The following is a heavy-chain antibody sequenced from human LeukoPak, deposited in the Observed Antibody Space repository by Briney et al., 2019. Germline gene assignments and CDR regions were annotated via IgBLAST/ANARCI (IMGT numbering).Heavy chain of an antibody. D-gene: IGHD4-23*01. J-gene: IGHJ5*02. CDR3: ARDRGGNTYWFDP. CDR2: INPSGGST. Sequence: GASVKVSCKASGYPFTSHYIHWVRQAPGQGLEWMGIINPSGGSTSYAQMFQGRVTMTRDTSTSTVYMELSSLRSEDTAVYYCARDRGGNTYWFDPWGQGTLVTVSS. V-gene: IGHV1-46*01. CDR1: GYPFTSHY.